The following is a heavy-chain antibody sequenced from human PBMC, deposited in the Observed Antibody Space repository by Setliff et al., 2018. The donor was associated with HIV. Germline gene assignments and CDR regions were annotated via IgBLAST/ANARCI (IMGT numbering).Heavy chain of an antibody. CDR2: VSSDGSSK. D-gene: IGHD5-12*01. CDR3: HSGYDTEEQSYFDY. J-gene: IGHJ4*02. V-gene: IGHV3-74*01. Sequence: PGGSLRLSCAASGFTFNTYAMSWVRQAPGKGLVWVSRVSSDGSSKTYADSVKDRFTISRDNAKNTLYLQMNSLRAEDTGVYYCHSGYDTEEQSYFDYWGQGTLVTVSS. CDR1: GFTFNTYA.